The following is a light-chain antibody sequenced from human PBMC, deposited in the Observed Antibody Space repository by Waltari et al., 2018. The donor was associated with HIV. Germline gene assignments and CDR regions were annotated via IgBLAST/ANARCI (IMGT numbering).Light chain of an antibody. CDR3: ATWDDALSGPV. Sequence: QSVLTQPPSESGTPGQRVIISCSGNRSNIGSNTVNWYQQFSGAAPTLLIYSNNQRPSAVPDRFSGSKSGSAASLAISGLKSEDEADYHCATWDDALSGPVFGAGTKLTV. V-gene: IGLV1-44*01. CDR2: SNN. CDR1: RSNIGSNT. J-gene: IGLJ3*02.